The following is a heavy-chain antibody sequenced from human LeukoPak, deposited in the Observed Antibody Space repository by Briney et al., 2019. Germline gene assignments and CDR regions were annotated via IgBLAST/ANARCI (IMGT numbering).Heavy chain of an antibody. CDR3: ARGYCSGGSCHFDS. CDR2: ISGSGSTT. V-gene: IGHV3-48*03. Sequence: GGSPRLSCAASGFTFSYYQMNWVRQAPGKGLEWISYISGSGSTTSFADSVRGRFTISRDNAKNSMFLQMNSLRAEDTAVYYCARGYCSGGSCHFDSWGQGTLVTVSS. CDR1: GFTFSYYQ. J-gene: IGHJ4*02. D-gene: IGHD2-15*01.